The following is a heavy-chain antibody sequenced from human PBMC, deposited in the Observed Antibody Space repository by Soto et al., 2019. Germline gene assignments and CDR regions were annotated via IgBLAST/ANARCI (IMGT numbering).Heavy chain of an antibody. CDR1: GYSFTSYW. J-gene: IGHJ6*03. D-gene: IGHD2-15*01. V-gene: IGHV5-51*07. CDR3: ARHVLASLNYYYYYMDV. Sequence: PGESLKISCKGSGYSFTSYWIGWVHQMPGKGLEWMGIIYPGDSDTRYSPSFQGQVTISADKSISTAYLQWSSLKASDTAMYYCARHVLASLNYYYYYMDVWGKGTTVTSP. CDR2: IYPGDSDT.